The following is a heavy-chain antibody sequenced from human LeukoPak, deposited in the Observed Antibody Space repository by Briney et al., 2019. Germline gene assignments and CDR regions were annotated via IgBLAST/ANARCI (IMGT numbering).Heavy chain of an antibody. J-gene: IGHJ4*02. CDR3: ARALRSGSYREFDY. Sequence: ASVKASCKASGYTFSGYYVHWVRQAPGQGLEWMGWINPNTGGTNYAQKFQGRVTMTRDTSIYTAYMELSRLRFDDTAVYYCARALRSGSYREFDYWGQGTLVAVSS. CDR2: INPNTGGT. CDR1: GYTFSGYY. V-gene: IGHV1-2*02. D-gene: IGHD1-26*01.